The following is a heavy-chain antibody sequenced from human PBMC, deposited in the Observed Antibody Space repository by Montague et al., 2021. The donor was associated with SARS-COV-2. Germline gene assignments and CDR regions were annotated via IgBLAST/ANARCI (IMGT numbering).Heavy chain of an antibody. CDR1: TEAFNGYY. CDR3: ECGVYNRVIVVVSPRYYFDY. CDR2: VSHSGSA. Sequence: SETLSLTCAVYTEAFNGYYWTWIRKPHGPGQERIGVVSHSGSAKSNQYLKSRVTISVDTYRKQDSLRLTSVTAADTATYYCECGVYNRVIVVVSPRYYFDYWGQGNMVAVSA. D-gene: IGHD3-22*01. V-gene: IGHV4-34*01. J-gene: IGHJ4*02.